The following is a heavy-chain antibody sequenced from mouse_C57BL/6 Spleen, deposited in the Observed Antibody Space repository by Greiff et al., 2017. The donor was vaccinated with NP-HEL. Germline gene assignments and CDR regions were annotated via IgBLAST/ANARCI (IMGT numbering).Heavy chain of an antibody. J-gene: IGHJ2*01. CDR1: GYTFTSYW. D-gene: IGHD1-1*01. Sequence: EVQLQQSGTVLARPGASVKMSCKTSGYTFTSYWMHWVKQRPGQGLEWIGAIYPGNSDTSYNQKFKGKAKLTAVTSASTAYMELSSLTNEDSAVYYCTRYYYYGSSHYFDYWGQGTTLTVSS. V-gene: IGHV1-5*01. CDR3: TRYYYYGSSHYFDY. CDR2: IYPGNSDT.